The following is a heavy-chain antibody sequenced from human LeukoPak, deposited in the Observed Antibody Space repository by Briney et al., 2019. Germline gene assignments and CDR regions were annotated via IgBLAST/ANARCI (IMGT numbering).Heavy chain of an antibody. CDR2: IKEDGSEE. D-gene: IGHD3-22*01. V-gene: IGHV3-7*01. CDR1: GFTFSSYW. J-gene: IGHJ3*01. CDR3: ARDWLAGNPYHAFDL. Sequence: GGSLRLSCAASGFTFSSYWMSWVRQAPGKGLECVANIKEDGSEEKYVDSVKGRFSISRDNAKNSLYLQMNSLIAEDTAVYYCARDWLAGNPYHAFDLWGKGTMVTVSS.